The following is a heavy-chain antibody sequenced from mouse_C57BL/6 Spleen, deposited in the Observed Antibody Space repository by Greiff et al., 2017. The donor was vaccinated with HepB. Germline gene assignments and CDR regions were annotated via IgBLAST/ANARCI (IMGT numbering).Heavy chain of an antibody. Sequence: VQLKQSGPELVKPGASVKISCKASGYSFTGYYMNWVKQSPEKSLEWIGEINPSTGGTTYNQKFKAKATLTVDKSSSTAYMQLKSLTSEDSAVYYCARGEVVLDYWGQSTTLTVSS. V-gene: IGHV1-42*01. CDR3: ARGEVVLDY. CDR1: GYSFTGYY. J-gene: IGHJ2*01. D-gene: IGHD1-1*01. CDR2: INPSTGGT.